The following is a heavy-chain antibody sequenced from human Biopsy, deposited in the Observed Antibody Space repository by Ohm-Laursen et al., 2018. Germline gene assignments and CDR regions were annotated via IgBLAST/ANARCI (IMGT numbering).Heavy chain of an antibody. V-gene: IGHV4-59*01. CDR1: GGSIKSYY. CDR2: IYYTGHT. Sequence: SQTLSLTCTVSGGSIKSYYWNWIRQSPGKGLEWIGFIYYTGHTNYNPSLKSRATISVDTSKNQFSLKVISVTAAGTAVYYCARHRGGMPSSGNWFDHWGQGTLVTVSS. J-gene: IGHJ5*02. CDR3: ARHRGGMPSSGNWFDH. D-gene: IGHD2-2*01.